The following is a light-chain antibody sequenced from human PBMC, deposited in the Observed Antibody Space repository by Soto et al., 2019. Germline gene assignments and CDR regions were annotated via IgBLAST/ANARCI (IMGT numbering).Light chain of an antibody. V-gene: IGKV1-39*01. Sequence: DLHINQSPSSLSDSVGDSVTITCXASQSISSYLNWDQQKRGKDPKLLFYAASSLQSGVPSRFSGSGSGTDFTLTIRSLQPEDFATYSCQQSYSTPLTAAGAAKVDI. J-gene: IGKJ4*01. CDR1: QSISSY. CDR3: QQSYSTPLT. CDR2: AAS.